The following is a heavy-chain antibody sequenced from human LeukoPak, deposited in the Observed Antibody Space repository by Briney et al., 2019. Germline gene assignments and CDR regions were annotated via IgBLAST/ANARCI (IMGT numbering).Heavy chain of an antibody. D-gene: IGHD6-19*01. J-gene: IGHJ4*02. CDR1: GYTFTGYY. CDR3: ARGGYSSGWFYFDY. Sequence: ASGKVCCKASGYTFTGYYIHWVRQAPGQGLEWMGWMNLNSGGTNYAQKFQGRFTMTRDTSISTDYMDLSRLGSDDPAVYYSARGGYSSGWFYFDYWGQGTLVTVSS. V-gene: IGHV1-2*02. CDR2: MNLNSGGT.